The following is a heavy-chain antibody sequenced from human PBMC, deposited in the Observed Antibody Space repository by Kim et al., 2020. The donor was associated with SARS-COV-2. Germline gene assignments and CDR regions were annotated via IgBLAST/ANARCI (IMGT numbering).Heavy chain of an antibody. D-gene: IGHD2-2*02. CDR1: GGTFSSYA. CDR3: ARTPLYQPLLYAWFDP. J-gene: IGHJ5*02. CDR2: IIPIFGTA. Sequence: SVKVSCKASGGTFSSYAISWVRQAPGQGLEWMGGIIPIFGTANYAQKFQGRVTITADESTSTAYVELSSLRSEDTAVYYCARTPLYQPLLYAWFDPWGQGTLVTVSS. V-gene: IGHV1-69*13.